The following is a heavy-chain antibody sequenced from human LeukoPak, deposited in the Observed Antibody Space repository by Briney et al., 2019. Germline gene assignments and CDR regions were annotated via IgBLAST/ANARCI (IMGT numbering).Heavy chain of an antibody. CDR2: ISSSSSTI. D-gene: IGHD4-23*01. V-gene: IGHV3-48*04. CDR3: ARTPRDDGGNRYY. CDR1: GFTFSSYS. J-gene: IGHJ4*02. Sequence: GGSLRLSCAASGFTFSSYSMNWVRQAPGKGLEWVSYISSSSSTIYYADSVKGRFTISRDNAKNSLYLQMNSLRAEDTAVYYCARTPRDDGGNRYYWGQGTLVTVSS.